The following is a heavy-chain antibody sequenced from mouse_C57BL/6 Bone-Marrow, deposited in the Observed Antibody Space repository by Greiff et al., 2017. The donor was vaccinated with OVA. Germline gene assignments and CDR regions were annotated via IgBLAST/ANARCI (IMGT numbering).Heavy chain of an antibody. CDR2: IYPGDGAT. J-gene: IGHJ3*01. D-gene: IGHD1-1*01. Sequence: VQLQQSGPELVKPGAPVTISCKASGYAFSSSWMNWVKQRPGKGLEWIGRIYPGDGATNYNGMFKGKATLTADKSSSPAYMQLSRLTSEDSAVYICARWGYGSSYVAWFAYWGQGTLVTVSA. V-gene: IGHV1-82*01. CDR3: ARWGYGSSYVAWFAY. CDR1: GYAFSSSW.